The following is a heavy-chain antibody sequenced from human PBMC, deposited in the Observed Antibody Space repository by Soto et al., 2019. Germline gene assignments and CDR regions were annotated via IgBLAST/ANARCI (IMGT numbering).Heavy chain of an antibody. D-gene: IGHD3-10*01. J-gene: IGHJ4*02. Sequence: GASVKVSCKASGYTFTSYGISWVRQAPGQGLEWKGWISAYNGNTNYAQKLQGRVTMTTDTSTSTAYMELRSLRSDDTAVYYCARDGTYYGSGSYYNPFDYWGQGTLVTVSS. V-gene: IGHV1-18*01. CDR3: ARDGTYYGSGSYYNPFDY. CDR1: GYTFTSYG. CDR2: ISAYNGNT.